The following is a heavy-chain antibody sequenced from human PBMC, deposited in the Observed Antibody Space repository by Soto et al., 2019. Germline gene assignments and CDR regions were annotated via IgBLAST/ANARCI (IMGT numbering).Heavy chain of an antibody. Sequence: VQLLESGGGLVQPGGSLRLSCAASGFTFNNYAMTWVRQAPGKGLEWVSAVSGGGDTTSYADSVKGRFTVPRDGSKNTLSLQMSSLRAEDTALYYCAKGRGGSGSLTPRVDFWGQGTLVTVSS. CDR3: AKGRGGSGSLTPRVDF. CDR2: VSGGGDTT. V-gene: IGHV3-23*01. J-gene: IGHJ4*02. CDR1: GFTFNNYA. D-gene: IGHD3-10*01.